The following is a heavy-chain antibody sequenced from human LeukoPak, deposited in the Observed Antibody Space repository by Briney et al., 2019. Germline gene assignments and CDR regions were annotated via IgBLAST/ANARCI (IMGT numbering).Heavy chain of an antibody. Sequence: PSEPLSLTFTVSGGSISSYYWSWIRQPPGKGLGWIGEINHSGSTNYNPSLKSRVTISVDTSKNQFSLKLSSVTAADTAVYYCARHLNRDVWWLRSYWGQGTLVTVSS. D-gene: IGHD5-12*01. V-gene: IGHV4-34*01. CDR1: GGSISSYY. CDR2: INHSGST. CDR3: ARHLNRDVWWLRSY. J-gene: IGHJ4*02.